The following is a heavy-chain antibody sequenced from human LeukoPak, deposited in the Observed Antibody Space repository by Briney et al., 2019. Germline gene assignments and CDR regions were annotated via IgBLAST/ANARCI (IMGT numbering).Heavy chain of an antibody. CDR3: ARQYYNFWSGYPRQTYYFDY. J-gene: IGHJ4*02. Sequence: GESLKISCKGLGYSFSSYSIGWVCQMPGKGLEWMGIIYPDVSDTRYSPSFQGQVTISADKSFSTAYLQWSSLKASDTAMYYCARQYYNFWSGYPRQTYYFDYWGQGTLVTVSS. D-gene: IGHD3-3*01. V-gene: IGHV5-51*01. CDR1: GYSFSSYS. CDR2: IYPDVSDT.